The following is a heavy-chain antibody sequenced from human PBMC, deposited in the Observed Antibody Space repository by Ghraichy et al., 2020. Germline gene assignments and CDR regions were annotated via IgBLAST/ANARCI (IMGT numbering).Heavy chain of an antibody. CDR3: ARLGGSGWYRGRRTDY. D-gene: IGHD6-19*01. CDR1: GGSISSGSYY. Sequence: SETLSLTCTVSGGSISSGSYYWSWIRQPAGKGLEWIGRIYTSGSTNYNPSLKSRVTISVDTSKNQFSLKLSSVTAADTAVYYCARLGGSGWYRGRRTDYWGQGTLVTVSS. V-gene: IGHV4-61*02. CDR2: IYTSGST. J-gene: IGHJ4*02.